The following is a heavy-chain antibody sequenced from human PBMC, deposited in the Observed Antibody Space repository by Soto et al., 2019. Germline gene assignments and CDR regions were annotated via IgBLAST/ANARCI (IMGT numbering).Heavy chain of an antibody. CDR3: AMLTDYSNYDDYYYGMDV. V-gene: IGHV1-69*02. D-gene: IGHD4-4*01. J-gene: IGHJ6*02. CDR1: GGTFSSYT. Sequence: ASVKVSCKASGGTFSSYTISWVRQAPGQGLEWMGRIIPILGIANYAQKFQGRVTITADKPTSTVYMELSSLRSEDTAVYYCAMLTDYSNYDDYYYGMDVWGQGTTVTVSS. CDR2: IIPILGIA.